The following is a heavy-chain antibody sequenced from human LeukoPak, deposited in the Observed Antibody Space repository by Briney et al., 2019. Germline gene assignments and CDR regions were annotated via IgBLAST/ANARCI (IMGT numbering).Heavy chain of an antibody. CDR2: LNPSGGST. J-gene: IGHJ3*02. CDR3: ASRDGGI. V-gene: IGHV1-46*01. Sequence: GAGVTVSFTCSGYSFTINYMHWVRQPPGQGLEWMGILNPSGGSTSYAQKPQRRVTLTRDTSTSTVYMELSSLRSEDTAVHCCASRDGGIWGQGTMVTVSS. CDR1: GYSFTINY. D-gene: IGHD3-10*01.